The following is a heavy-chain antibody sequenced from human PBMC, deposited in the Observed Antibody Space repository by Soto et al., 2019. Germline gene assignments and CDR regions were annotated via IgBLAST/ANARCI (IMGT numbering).Heavy chain of an antibody. CDR3: AILLWYGESIHPRDY. J-gene: IGHJ4*02. D-gene: IGHD3-10*01. CDR2: IFSNDEK. Sequence: QVTLKESGPVLVKPTETLTLTCTVSGFSLSNARMGVSWIRQPPGKALEWLAHIFSNDEKSYSTSLKSRLTISKDTSKSQVVLTMTNIDPVDTATYYCAILLWYGESIHPRDYWGQGTLVTVSS. V-gene: IGHV2-26*01. CDR1: GFSLSNARMG.